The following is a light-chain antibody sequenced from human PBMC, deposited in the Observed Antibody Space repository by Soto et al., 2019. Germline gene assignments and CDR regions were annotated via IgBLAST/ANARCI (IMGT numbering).Light chain of an antibody. CDR3: QQSNKWPYT. J-gene: IGKJ2*01. V-gene: IGKV3-15*01. Sequence: EVVMTQSPATLSVSPGERVTLSCRASQSVSDNFAWYQQKPGQAPRLLIYGASTRATTIPARFSGSGSGTEFTLTISSLQSEDFAVYYCQQSNKWPYTFGQGTNLDIK. CDR2: GAS. CDR1: QSVSDN.